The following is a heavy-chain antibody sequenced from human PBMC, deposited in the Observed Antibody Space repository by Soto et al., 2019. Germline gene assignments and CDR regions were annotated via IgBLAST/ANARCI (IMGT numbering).Heavy chain of an antibody. CDR1: GFKFGDYA. V-gene: IGHV3-49*04. Sequence: GGSLRLSCAASGFKFGDYAMTWVRQAPGKGLEWVGFIRNNGYGGTANYAASVKGRFTISRDDSKTIAYLQMNSLKTEDTAVYYCIRGSFGYYGPWGQGTLVTVSS. CDR3: IRGSFGYYGP. J-gene: IGHJ5*02. CDR2: IRNNGYGGTA. D-gene: IGHD3-22*01.